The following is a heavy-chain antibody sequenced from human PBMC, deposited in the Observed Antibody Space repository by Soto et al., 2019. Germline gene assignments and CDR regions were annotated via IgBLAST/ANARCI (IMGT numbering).Heavy chain of an antibody. CDR1: GYTFTSYD. J-gene: IGHJ4*02. Sequence: QVQLVQSGAEVKEPGASVKVSCKDSGYTFTSYDINWVRQATGQGLEWMGWMNPNSGNTGYAQKFQGRVTMTRNTSISTAYMELSSLRSADTAVYYCARERSSGWYVDYWGQGTLVTVSS. CDR2: MNPNSGNT. D-gene: IGHD6-19*01. CDR3: ARERSSGWYVDY. V-gene: IGHV1-8*01.